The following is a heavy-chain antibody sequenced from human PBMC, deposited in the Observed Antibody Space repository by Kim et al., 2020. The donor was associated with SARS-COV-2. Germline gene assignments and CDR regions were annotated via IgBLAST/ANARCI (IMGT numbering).Heavy chain of an antibody. J-gene: IGHJ4*02. CDR3: ARVGHLGADYLGAQLYYFDY. CDR2: INSDGSST. D-gene: IGHD1-26*01. V-gene: IGHV3-74*01. Sequence: GGSLRLSCAASGFTFSRSWMHWVRQAPGKGLVWVSRINSDGSSTSYADSVKGRFTISRDHAKNTLYLQMNSLRAEDTAVYYCARVGHLGADYLGAQLYYFDYWGQGTLVTVSS. CDR1: GFTFSRSW.